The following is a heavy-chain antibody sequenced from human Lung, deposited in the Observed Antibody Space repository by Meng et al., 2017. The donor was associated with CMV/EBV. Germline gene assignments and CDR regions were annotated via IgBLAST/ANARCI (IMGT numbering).Heavy chain of an antibody. CDR1: GGSLNGYY. J-gene: IGHJ4*02. V-gene: IGHV4-34*01. CDR3: ARAYCSSTSCPEGY. CDR2: INYSGTT. D-gene: IGHD2-2*01. Sequence: SXTLSLTCAVYGGSLNGYYWSWIRQPPGKGLEWIAEINYSGTTNYSPSLKSRVTISLHSSKNQFSLNLNSVTAADTAVYYCARAYCSSTSCPEGYWGQGSLVTVSS.